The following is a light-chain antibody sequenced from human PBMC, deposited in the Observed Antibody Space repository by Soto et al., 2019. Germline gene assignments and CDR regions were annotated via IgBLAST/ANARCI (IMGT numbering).Light chain of an antibody. Sequence: DIQMTQSPSSLSASVGDRVTITCRASQSISSYLNWYQQKPGKAPKLLIYAASSLQSGVPSRFSGRKVGTQFILTIDSLQPEDFATYYCQQVKSYPRTFGGGTKVDIK. J-gene: IGKJ4*01. V-gene: IGKV1-39*01. CDR2: AAS. CDR1: QSISSY. CDR3: QQVKSYPRT.